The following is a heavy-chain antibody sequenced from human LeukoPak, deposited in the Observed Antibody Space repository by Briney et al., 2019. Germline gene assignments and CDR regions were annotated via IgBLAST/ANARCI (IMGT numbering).Heavy chain of an antibody. D-gene: IGHD3-3*01. V-gene: IGHV3-23*01. Sequence: PGGSLRLSCAASGFTFSSYAMSWVRQAPGKGLEWVSAISGSGGSTYYADSVKGRFTISRDNSKNTLYLQMNSLRAEDTAVYYCARFFREWLYNFDYWGQGTLVTVSS. CDR1: GFTFSSYA. J-gene: IGHJ4*02. CDR3: ARFFREWLYNFDY. CDR2: ISGSGGST.